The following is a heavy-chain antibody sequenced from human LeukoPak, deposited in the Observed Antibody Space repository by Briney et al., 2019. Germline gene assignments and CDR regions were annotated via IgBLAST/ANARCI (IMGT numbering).Heavy chain of an antibody. J-gene: IGHJ6*02. CDR1: GVSISSGDYY. Sequence: PSETLSLTCTVSGVSISSGDYYWRWIRQPPGKGLEWIGYIYYSGSTYYNPSLKSRVTISVDTSKNQFSLKLSSVTAADTAVYYCARFYYYYYGMDVWGQGTTVTVSS. CDR3: ARFYYYYYGMDV. CDR2: IYYSGST. D-gene: IGHD3-16*01. V-gene: IGHV4-30-4*01.